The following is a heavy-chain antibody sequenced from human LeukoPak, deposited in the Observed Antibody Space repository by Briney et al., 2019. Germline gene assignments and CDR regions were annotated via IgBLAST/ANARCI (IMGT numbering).Heavy chain of an antibody. D-gene: IGHD3-3*01. CDR3: ARYRLPEWFDAFDI. CDR2: IYYSGST. J-gene: IGHJ3*02. CDR1: GGSISSYY. Sequence: SETLSLTCTVSGGSISSYYWSWIRQPPGKGLEWIGYIYYSGSTNYNPSLKSRVTISLDTSKNQFSLKLSSVTAADTAVYYCARYRLPEWFDAFDIWGQGTMVTVSS. V-gene: IGHV4-59*08.